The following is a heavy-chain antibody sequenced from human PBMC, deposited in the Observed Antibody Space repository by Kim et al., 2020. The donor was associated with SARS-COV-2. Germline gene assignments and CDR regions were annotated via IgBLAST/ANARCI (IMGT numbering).Heavy chain of an antibody. V-gene: IGHV3-30*01. D-gene: IGHD1-26*01. J-gene: IGHJ4*02. Sequence: YADSVKGRFTISRDNSKNTLYLQMNSLRAEDTAVYYCARTYSGSYRNYFDYWGQGTLVTVSS. CDR3: ARTYSGSYRNYFDY.